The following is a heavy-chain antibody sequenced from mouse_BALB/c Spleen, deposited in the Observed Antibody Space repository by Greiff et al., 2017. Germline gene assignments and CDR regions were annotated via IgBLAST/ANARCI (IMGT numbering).Heavy chain of an antibody. V-gene: IGHV1-9*01. J-gene: IGHJ4*01. CDR1: GYTFSSYW. CDR2: ILPGSGST. D-gene: IGHD4-1*02. CDR3: ARATNWGYAMDY. Sequence: VQLVESGAELMKPGASVKISCKATGYTFSSYWIEWVKQRPGHGLEWIGEILPGSGSTNYNEKFKGKATFTADTSSNTAYMQLSSLTSEDSAVYYCARATNWGYAMDYWGQGTSVTVSS.